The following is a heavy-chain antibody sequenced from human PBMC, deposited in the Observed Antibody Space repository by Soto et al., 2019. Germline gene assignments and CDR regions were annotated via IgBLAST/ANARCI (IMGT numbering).Heavy chain of an antibody. CDR3: VGGGRVVPAANWMGYSDHWFDP. CDR2: MNPNSGNT. V-gene: IGHV1-8*01. J-gene: IGHJ5*02. Sequence: GASVKVSCKASGYTFTSYDINGVRQATGQGLEWMGWMNPNSGNTGYAKKFQGRVTMTRNTSVSKAYMELSSLRSEDTAVYYCVGGGRVVPAANWMGYSDHWFDPWGQGTLVTVSS. CDR1: GYTFTSYD. D-gene: IGHD2-2*01.